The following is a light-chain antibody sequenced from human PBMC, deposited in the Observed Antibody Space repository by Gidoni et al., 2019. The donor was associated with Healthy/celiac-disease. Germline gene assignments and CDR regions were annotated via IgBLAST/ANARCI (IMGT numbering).Light chain of an antibody. CDR3: MQALQTPRYT. CDR2: LGS. CDR1: QSLLHSNGYNY. J-gene: IGKJ2*01. V-gene: IGKV2-28*01. Sequence: DIVMTQSPLSLPVTPGEPASISCRSSQSLLHSNGYNYLDWYLQKPGQSPQLLIYLGSNRASGGPERFSGSGSGTDFTLKISRVEAEDVGVYYCMQALQTPRYTFGQGTKLEIK.